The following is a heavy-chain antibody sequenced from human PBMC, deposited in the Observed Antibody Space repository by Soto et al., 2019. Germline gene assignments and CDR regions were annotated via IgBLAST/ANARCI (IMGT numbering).Heavy chain of an antibody. CDR1: GYTFTGYY. D-gene: IGHD3-3*01. Sequence: GASVKVSCKASGYTFTGYYMHWVRQAPGQGLEWMGWINPNSGGTNYAQKFQGWVTMTRDTSISTAYMELSRLRSDDTAVYYCARGEAGRYDFWSGYLDYWGQGTLVTVS. CDR3: ARGEAGRYDFWSGYLDY. V-gene: IGHV1-2*04. CDR2: INPNSGGT. J-gene: IGHJ4*02.